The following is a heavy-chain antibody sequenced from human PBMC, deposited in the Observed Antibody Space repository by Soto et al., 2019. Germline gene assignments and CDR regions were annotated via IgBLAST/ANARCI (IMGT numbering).Heavy chain of an antibody. Sequence: GESLKISCKGSGYSFTTYWINWVRQMPGKGLEWVGRIDPNDSYTSYSPSFQGHVTISADKSIKTAYLQWSSLKASDTAMYYCASRDGPYGGNYDYYYYYGMDVWGQGTTVTVSS. V-gene: IGHV5-10-1*01. J-gene: IGHJ6*02. CDR2: IDPNDSYT. CDR3: ASRDGPYGGNYDYYYYYGMDV. D-gene: IGHD4-17*01. CDR1: GYSFTTYW.